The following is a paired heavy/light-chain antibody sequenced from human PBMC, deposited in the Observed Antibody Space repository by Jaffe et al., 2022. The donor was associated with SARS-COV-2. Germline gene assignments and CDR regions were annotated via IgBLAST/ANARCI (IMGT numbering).Light chain of an antibody. CDR2: DAS. J-gene: IGKJ4*01. V-gene: IGKV1-33*01. CDR3: QQYDNLPLT. CDR1: QDISNY. Sequence: DIQMTQSPSSLSASVGDRVTITCQASQDISNYLNWYQQKPGKAPKLLIYDASNLDTGVPSRFSGSGSGTDFTFTISSLQPEDTATYYCQQYDNLPLTFGGGTKVEIK.
Heavy chain of an antibody. J-gene: IGHJ3*02. CDR2: ISGSGGST. CDR1: GFTFTTYA. CDR3: AKVGVGANFFAFDI. Sequence: EVQLVESGGGLVQPGGSLRLSCAASGFTFTTYAMSWVRQAPGKGLEWVSAISGSGGSTYYADSVKGRFTISRDNSKNTLSLQMSSLRGKDTAVYYCAKVGVGANFFAFDIWGQGTKVTVSS. D-gene: IGHD1-26*01. V-gene: IGHV3-23*04.